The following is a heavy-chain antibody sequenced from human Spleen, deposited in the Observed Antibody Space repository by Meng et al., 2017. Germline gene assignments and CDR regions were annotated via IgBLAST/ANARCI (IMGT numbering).Heavy chain of an antibody. CDR2: ISAYNGNT. D-gene: IGHD3-9*01. Sequence: QVQLVQSGAQMKEPGASVTVSCKASGYTFTNYGITWVRQAPGQGLEWMGWISAYNGNTNYAQKFQGRVTMTTDTSTGTAYMALRSLRSDDTAVYYCAREGRNTILGIPEYYFDFWGQGTLVTVSS. J-gene: IGHJ4*02. V-gene: IGHV1-18*01. CDR3: AREGRNTILGIPEYYFDF. CDR1: GYTFTNYG.